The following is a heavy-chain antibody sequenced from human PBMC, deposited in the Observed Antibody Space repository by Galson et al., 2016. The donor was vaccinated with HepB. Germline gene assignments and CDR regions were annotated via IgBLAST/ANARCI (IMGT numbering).Heavy chain of an antibody. CDR3: ARMVPLYSGGWYVRGDGWFDP. J-gene: IGHJ5*02. V-gene: IGHV3-11*01. Sequence: SLRLSCAASGFTFSHYFVSWIRQAPGKGLEWVSYISGSADSRRYADSVQGRFTISRDNSKNSLYLQMNNLRAEDTAVYYCARMVPLYSGGWYVRGDGWFDPWGQGTLVTVSS. D-gene: IGHD6-19*01. CDR2: ISGSADSR. CDR1: GFTFSHYF.